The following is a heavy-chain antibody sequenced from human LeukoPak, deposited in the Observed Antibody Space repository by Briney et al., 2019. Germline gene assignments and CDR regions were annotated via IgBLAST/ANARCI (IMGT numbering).Heavy chain of an antibody. CDR1: GFTFSSHA. V-gene: IGHV3-23*01. J-gene: IGHJ4*02. D-gene: IGHD4-11*01. CDR2: ISRSGTNT. Sequence: GGSLRLSCADSGFTFSSHAMSWVRQAPGMGLEWVAAISRSGTNTYYVDSVKGRFTISRDSSKNTLHLQMDSLRAEDTAVYYCAKDWPVSGDHYSPFDYWGQGTLVTVSS. CDR3: AKDWPVSGDHYSPFDY.